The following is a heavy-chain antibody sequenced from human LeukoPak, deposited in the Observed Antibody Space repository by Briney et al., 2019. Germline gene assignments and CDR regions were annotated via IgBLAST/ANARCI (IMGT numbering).Heavy chain of an antibody. CDR1: GASINDYY. CDR3: ARSDSAAYPIDY. CDR2: IYYSGIT. J-gene: IGHJ4*02. Sequence: SETLSLICTVSGASINDYYCIWVRQPPGRGLEWTGYIYYSGITNYNPSLRSRVSMSVDTSRNQFSLKLSSVTAADTAVYYCARSDSAAYPIDYWGQGTLVTVSS. D-gene: IGHD3-22*01. V-gene: IGHV4-59*01.